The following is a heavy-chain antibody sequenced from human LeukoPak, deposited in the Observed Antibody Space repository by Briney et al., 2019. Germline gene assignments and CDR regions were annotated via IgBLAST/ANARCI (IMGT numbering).Heavy chain of an antibody. J-gene: IGHJ3*02. V-gene: IGHV6-1*01. CDR1: GDTVSSNSVA. D-gene: IGHD5/OR15-5a*01. CDR3: ARGRDSVFDI. CDR2: TYYMSKWYN. Sequence: SQTLSLTCAISGDTVSSNSVAWNWIRQSPSRGLEWLGRTYYMSKWYNDYAVSVRSRITINPDTSKNQFSLQLNSVTPEDTAVYYCARGRDSVFDIWGQGTMVTVSS.